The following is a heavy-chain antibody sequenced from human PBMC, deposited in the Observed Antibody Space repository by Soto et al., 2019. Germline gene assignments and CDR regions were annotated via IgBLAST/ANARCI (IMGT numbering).Heavy chain of an antibody. V-gene: IGHV5-10-1*01. Sequence: PGESLKISCKGSGYSFTSYWIGWVRQMPGKGLEWMGRIDPSDSYTNYSPSFQGHVTISADKSISTAYLQWSSLKASETAMYYCERNPYRYGYPRSPFDYWGQGTLVTVSS. CDR2: IDPSDSYT. D-gene: IGHD5-18*01. J-gene: IGHJ4*02. CDR1: GYSFTSYW. CDR3: ERNPYRYGYPRSPFDY.